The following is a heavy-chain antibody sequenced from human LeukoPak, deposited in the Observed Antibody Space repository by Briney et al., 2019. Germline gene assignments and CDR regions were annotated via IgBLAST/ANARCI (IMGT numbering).Heavy chain of an antibody. D-gene: IGHD2-8*01. CDR2: IYPDDSDT. Sequence: GESLKISCKGSGYSFTSYWIVWVRQMPGKGLEWMGIIYPDDSDTRYSPSFEGQVIISVDKSISTAYLQWSSLKASDTATYYCARHGHCTNGVCYSNYYYYMDVWGKGTTVTVSS. J-gene: IGHJ6*03. CDR3: ARHGHCTNGVCYSNYYYYMDV. V-gene: IGHV5-51*01. CDR1: GYSFTSYW.